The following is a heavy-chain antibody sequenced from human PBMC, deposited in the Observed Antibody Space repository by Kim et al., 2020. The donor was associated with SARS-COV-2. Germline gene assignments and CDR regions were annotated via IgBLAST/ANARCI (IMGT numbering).Heavy chain of an antibody. J-gene: IGHJ4*02. V-gene: IGHV3-23*01. CDR3: AKDIVVVPAAIGFDY. CDR1: GFTFSSYA. D-gene: IGHD2-2*01. Sequence: GGSLRLSCAASGFTFSSYAMSWVRQAPGKGLEWVSAISGSGGSTYYADSVKGRFTISRDNSKNTLYLQMNSLRAEDTAVYYCAKDIVVVPAAIGFDYWGQGTLVTVSS. CDR2: ISGSGGST.